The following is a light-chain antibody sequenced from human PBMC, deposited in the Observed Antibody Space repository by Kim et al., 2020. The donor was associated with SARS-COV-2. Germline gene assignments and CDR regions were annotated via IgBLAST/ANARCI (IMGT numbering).Light chain of an antibody. CDR1: HSISRSY. V-gene: IGKV3-20*01. CDR3: QHYGNSLFI. CDR2: GTS. Sequence: PGDTAPLSCRASHSISRSYLAWYQQKPGQAPRLLIYGTSNRATGIPDRFSGSESATDFTLTISRLEPEDFAVYYCQHYGNSLFIFGPGTKVDIK. J-gene: IGKJ3*01.